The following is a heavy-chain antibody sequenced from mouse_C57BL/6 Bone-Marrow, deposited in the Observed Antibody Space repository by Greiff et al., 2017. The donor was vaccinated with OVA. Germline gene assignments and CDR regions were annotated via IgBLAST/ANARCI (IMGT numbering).Heavy chain of an antibody. CDR3: ARRGTAFFAY. J-gene: IGHJ3*01. V-gene: IGHV1-64*01. CDR1: GYTFTSYW. CDR2: IHPNSGST. D-gene: IGHD3-3*01. Sequence: VQLQQPGAELVKPGASVKLSCKASGYTFTSYWMHWVKQRPGQGLEWIGMIHPNSGSTNYNEKFKSKATMTVYKSSSTAYMQLSSLTSEDSAVYYGARRGTAFFAYWGQGTLVTVSA.